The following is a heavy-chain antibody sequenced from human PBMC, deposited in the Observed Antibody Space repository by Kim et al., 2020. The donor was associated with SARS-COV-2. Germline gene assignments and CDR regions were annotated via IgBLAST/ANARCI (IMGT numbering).Heavy chain of an antibody. Sequence: GGSLRLSCAASGFTFSSYSMNWVRQAPGKGLEWISYISATSSTIYYADSVKGRFTISRDNAKNSLYLQMNSLRDEDTAVYYCARVGGLNPGPSYWGQGTLVTVSS. J-gene: IGHJ4*02. V-gene: IGHV3-48*02. CDR1: GFTFSSYS. D-gene: IGHD3-16*01. CDR3: ARVGGLNPGPSY. CDR2: ISATSSTI.